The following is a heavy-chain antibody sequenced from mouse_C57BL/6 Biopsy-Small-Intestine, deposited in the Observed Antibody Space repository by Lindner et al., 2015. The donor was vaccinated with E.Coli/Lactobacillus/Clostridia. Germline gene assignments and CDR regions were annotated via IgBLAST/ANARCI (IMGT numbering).Heavy chain of an antibody. CDR1: GYTFTSYW. D-gene: IGHD2-5*01. CDR3: ARSIYYSNYEDAMDY. V-gene: IGHV1-7*01. Sequence: QLQESGAELAKPGASVKLSCKASGYTFTSYWMHWVKQRPGQGLEWIGYIHPSSGSTKYNQRFKDKATLTADKSSSTAYMQLSSLTYEDSAIYYCARSIYYSNYEDAMDYWGQGTSVTVSS. J-gene: IGHJ4*01. CDR2: IHPSSGST.